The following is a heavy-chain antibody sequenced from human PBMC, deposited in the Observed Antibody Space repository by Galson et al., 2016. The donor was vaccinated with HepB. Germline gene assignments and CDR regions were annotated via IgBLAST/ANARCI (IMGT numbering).Heavy chain of an antibody. Sequence: SVKVSCKASGYTFTSYYITWVRQAPGQGLEWIGWISGYNYLTSYAQKFQGRVTMTTDTSTRTADMELRSLTSDDTALYYCAREYSTNWPPWLFHWGQGTLVTVSS. J-gene: IGHJ4*02. D-gene: IGHD2/OR15-2a*01. CDR1: GYTFTSYY. V-gene: IGHV1-18*01. CDR2: ISGYNYLT. CDR3: AREYSTNWPPWLFH.